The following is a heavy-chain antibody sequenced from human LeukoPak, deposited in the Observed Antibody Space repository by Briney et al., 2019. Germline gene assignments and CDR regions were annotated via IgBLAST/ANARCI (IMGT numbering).Heavy chain of an antibody. D-gene: IGHD2-21*02. CDR2: IIPILGIA. Sequence: SVKVSCKASGGTFSSYAISWVRQAPGQGLEWMGRIIPILGIANYAQKFQGRVTITADKSTSTAYMELSSLRSEDTAVYYCARDGTTYCGGDCWFDYWGQGTLVTVSS. V-gene: IGHV1-69*04. CDR3: ARDGTTYCGGDCWFDY. J-gene: IGHJ4*02. CDR1: GGTFSSYA.